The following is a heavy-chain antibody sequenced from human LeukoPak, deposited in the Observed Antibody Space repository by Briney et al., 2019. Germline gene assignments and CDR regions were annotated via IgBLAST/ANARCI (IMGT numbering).Heavy chain of an antibody. Sequence: GGSLRLSCAASGFTVSSNYMSWVRQAPGKGLEWVSVIYSGGSTYYSDSVKGRFTISRDNAKNTLYLQMNSLKSEDSAAYYRARGPAANSGNYYAGDYWGQGTLVTVSS. CDR2: IYSGGST. D-gene: IGHD1-26*01. CDR1: GFTVSSNY. J-gene: IGHJ4*02. CDR3: ARGPAANSGNYYAGDY. V-gene: IGHV3-53*01.